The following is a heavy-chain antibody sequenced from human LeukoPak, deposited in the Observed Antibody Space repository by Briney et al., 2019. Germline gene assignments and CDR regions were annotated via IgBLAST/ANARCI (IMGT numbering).Heavy chain of an antibody. V-gene: IGHV1-46*01. CDR2: INPSGGGT. CDR1: GYTFARYY. CDR3: ARGGYYDSSGSFDP. Sequence: ASVKVSCKASGYTFARYYIHWVRQAPGQGLEWMGIINPSGGGTRYAQKFQGRVTMTRDTSTSTVYMELSSLRSDDTAVYYCARGGYYDSSGSFDPWGQGTLVTVSS. D-gene: IGHD3-22*01. J-gene: IGHJ5*02.